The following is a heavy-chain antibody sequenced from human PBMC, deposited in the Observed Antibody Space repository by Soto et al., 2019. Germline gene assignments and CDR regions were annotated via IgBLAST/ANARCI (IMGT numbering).Heavy chain of an antibody. CDR2: INPGNGNT. J-gene: IGHJ4*02. CDR3: ARGGYFDSSNYLAY. V-gene: IGHV1-3*01. Sequence: VASVKVSCKASGYTFTSYGINWVRQAPGRGLEWMGWINPGNGNTKYSQQFQGRVIIDRDTSASTAYMELSSLRSEDTAVYYCARGGYFDSSNYLAYWGLGTLVNVS. CDR1: GYTFTSYG. D-gene: IGHD3-22*01.